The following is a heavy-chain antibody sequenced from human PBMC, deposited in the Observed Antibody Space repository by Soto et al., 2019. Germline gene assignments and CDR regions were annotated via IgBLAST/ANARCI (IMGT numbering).Heavy chain of an antibody. CDR3: ARGYSGYDEIDY. J-gene: IGHJ4*02. D-gene: IGHD5-12*01. CDR2: IIPIFPTP. V-gene: IGHV1-69*13. Sequence: ASVKVSCKASGGTFGNSAISWVRQAPGQGLEWMGGIIPIFPTPDYAQKFQGRVTITADESTSTAYMELRSLRSDDTAVYYCARGYSGYDEIDYWGQGTLVTVSS. CDR1: GGTFGNSA.